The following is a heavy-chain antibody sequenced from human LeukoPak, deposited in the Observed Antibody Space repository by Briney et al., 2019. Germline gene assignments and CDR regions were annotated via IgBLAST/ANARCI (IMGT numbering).Heavy chain of an antibody. V-gene: IGHV3-23*01. Sequence: GGSLRLSCAASGFTFSSYAMCWVRQAPGKGLEWVSAISGSGGSTYYADSVKGRFTISRDNSKNTLYLQMNSLRAEDTAVYYCAKDPNYGDYVSEGAFDIWGQGTMVTVSS. CDR2: ISGSGGST. CDR1: GFTFSSYA. J-gene: IGHJ3*02. CDR3: AKDPNYGDYVSEGAFDI. D-gene: IGHD4-17*01.